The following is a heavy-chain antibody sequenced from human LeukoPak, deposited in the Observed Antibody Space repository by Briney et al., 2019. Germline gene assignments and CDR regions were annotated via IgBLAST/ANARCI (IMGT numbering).Heavy chain of an antibody. Sequence: PGGSLRLSCAASGFTFSSYGMHWVRQAPGKGLEWVAVIWYDGSNKYYADSVKGRFTISRDNSKNTLYLQMNSLRAEDTAVYYCAKAAGGYCSSTSCSPLDYWGQGTLVTVSS. CDR1: GFTFSSYG. CDR2: IWYDGSNK. J-gene: IGHJ4*02. D-gene: IGHD2-2*01. V-gene: IGHV3-33*06. CDR3: AKAAGGYCSSTSCSPLDY.